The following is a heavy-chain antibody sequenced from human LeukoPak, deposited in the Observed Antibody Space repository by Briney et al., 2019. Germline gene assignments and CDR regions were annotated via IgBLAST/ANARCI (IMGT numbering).Heavy chain of an antibody. J-gene: IGHJ5*01. Sequence: GGSLRLSCAASGFVFSTHSMNWVRQAPGKGLEWVSWISSSNGDIYYADSVRGRFTISRDDAKKSLYLQMKSLRAEDTAVYYCVRDADGGNSWFDSWGQGTLVTVSS. D-gene: IGHD4-23*01. CDR2: ISSSNGDI. CDR3: VRDADGGNSWFDS. CDR1: GFVFSTHS. V-gene: IGHV3-21*01.